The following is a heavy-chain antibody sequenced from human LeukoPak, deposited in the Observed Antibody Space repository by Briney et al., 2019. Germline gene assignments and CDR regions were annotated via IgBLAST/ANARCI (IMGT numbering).Heavy chain of an antibody. CDR3: ARAPAYCGGDCYLDY. CDR2: IKQDGSEK. J-gene: IGHJ4*02. D-gene: IGHD2-21*02. Sequence: GGSLRLSCAASGLTFSSYWMSWVRQAPGKGLEWVANIKQDGSEKYYVDSVKGRFTISRDNAKNSLYLQTNSLRAEDTAVYYCARAPAYCGGDCYLDYWGQGTLVTVSS. CDR1: GLTFSSYW. V-gene: IGHV3-7*01.